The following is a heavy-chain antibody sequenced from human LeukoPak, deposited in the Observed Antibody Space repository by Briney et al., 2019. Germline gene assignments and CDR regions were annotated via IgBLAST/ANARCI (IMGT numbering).Heavy chain of an antibody. CDR3: AKSWNYYDSSGDDALDI. Sequence: GGSLRLSCAASGFTLSYYGMHWGRQAPGKGLEWVAVISYDGSIKYYADSVKGRFTISRDNSKNTLYLQMNSLRVEDTAVYYCAKSWNYYDSSGDDALDIWGQGTMVTVSS. CDR2: ISYDGSIK. J-gene: IGHJ3*02. D-gene: IGHD3-22*01. V-gene: IGHV3-30*18. CDR1: GFTLSYYG.